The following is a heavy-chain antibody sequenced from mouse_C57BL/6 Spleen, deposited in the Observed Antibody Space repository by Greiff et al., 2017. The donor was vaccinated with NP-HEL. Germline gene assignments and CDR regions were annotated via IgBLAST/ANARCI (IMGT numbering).Heavy chain of an antibody. V-gene: IGHV5-12*01. J-gene: IGHJ1*03. Sequence: EVKLMESGGGLVQPGGSLKLSCAASGFTFSDYYMYWVRQTPEKRLEWVAYISNGGGSTYYPDTVKGRFTISRDNAKNTLYLQMSRLKSEDTAMYYCARAYYSNLDWYFDVWGTGTTVTVSS. CDR2: ISNGGGST. D-gene: IGHD2-5*01. CDR3: ARAYYSNLDWYFDV. CDR1: GFTFSDYY.